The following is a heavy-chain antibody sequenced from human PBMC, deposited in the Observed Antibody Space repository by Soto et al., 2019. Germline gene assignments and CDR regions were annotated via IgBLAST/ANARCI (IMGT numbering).Heavy chain of an antibody. CDR3: ATDYYYDSSGYYLQYRYWFDP. CDR2: INPNSGGT. D-gene: IGHD3-22*01. CDR1: GYTFTGYY. V-gene: IGHV1-2*02. Sequence: ASVKVSCKASGYTFTGYYMHWLRQAPGQGLEWMGWINPNSGGTNYAQKFQGRVTMTRDTSISTAYMELSRLRSDDTAVYYCATDYYYDSSGYYLQYRYWFDPWGQGTLVTVSS. J-gene: IGHJ5*02.